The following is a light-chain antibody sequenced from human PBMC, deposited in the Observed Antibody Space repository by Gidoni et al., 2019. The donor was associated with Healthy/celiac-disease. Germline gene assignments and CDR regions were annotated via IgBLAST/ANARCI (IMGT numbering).Light chain of an antibody. J-gene: IGKJ2*04. V-gene: IGKV3-11*01. CDR1: QRVSSY. Sequence: EIVLTQAPATRSLSPGERATLSCRASQRVSSYLAWYQQKPGQAPRLLIYDASTRATGIPARFSGSGSGTAFTPTISSLEPQDFSVYYCQQRSNWPLMCSFGQGTKLEIK. CDR3: QQRSNWPLMCS. CDR2: DAS.